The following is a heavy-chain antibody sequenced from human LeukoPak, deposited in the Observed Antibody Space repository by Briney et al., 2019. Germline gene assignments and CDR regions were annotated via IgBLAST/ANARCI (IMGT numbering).Heavy chain of an antibody. CDR3: ARDRTVTTDNAFDI. Sequence: GGSLRLSCAASGFTFSSYAMRWVRQAPGKGLEYVAAISSNGGSTYYANSVKGRFTISRDNSKDTLYLQMGSLRAEAMAVYYCARDRTVTTDNAFDIWRQRTMVTASS. CDR2: ISSNGGST. CDR1: GFTFSSYA. J-gene: IGHJ3*02. V-gene: IGHV3-64*01. D-gene: IGHD4-17*01.